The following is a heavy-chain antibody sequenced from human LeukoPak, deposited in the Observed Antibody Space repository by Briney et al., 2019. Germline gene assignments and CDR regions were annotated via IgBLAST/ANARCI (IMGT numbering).Heavy chain of an antibody. CDR1: GGSISSSSYY. CDR2: IYYSGST. CDR3: ARPLLPGHYYYMDV. J-gene: IGHJ6*03. Sequence: PSETLSLTCTVSGGSISSSSYYWGWIRQPPGKGLEWIGSIYYSGSTYYNPSLKSRVTISVDTSKNQFSLKLSSVTAADTAVYYCARPLLPGHYYYMDVWGKGTTVTVSS. V-gene: IGHV4-39*01.